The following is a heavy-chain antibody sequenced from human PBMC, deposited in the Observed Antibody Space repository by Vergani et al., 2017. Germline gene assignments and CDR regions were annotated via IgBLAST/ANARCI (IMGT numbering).Heavy chain of an antibody. Sequence: QVQLVQSGSELKKPGASVKVSCKASGYTFTSYAMNWVRQAPGQGLEWMGWINTNTGNPTYAQGFTGRFVFSLDTSVSTAYLQISSLEAEDTAVYYCARDGGFCSSTSCPWYYYGMDVWGQGTTVTVSS. CDR2: INTNTGNP. CDR1: GYTFTSYA. V-gene: IGHV7-4-1*02. CDR3: ARDGGFCSSTSCPWYYYGMDV. J-gene: IGHJ6*02. D-gene: IGHD2-2*01.